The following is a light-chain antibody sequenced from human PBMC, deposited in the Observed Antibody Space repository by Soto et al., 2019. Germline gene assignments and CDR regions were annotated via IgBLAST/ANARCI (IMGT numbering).Light chain of an antibody. CDR3: QQYRNWPLT. CDR1: ESVRSS. CDR2: GAS. J-gene: IGKJ4*01. Sequence: EVVMTQSPATLSVSPGERASLSCRASESVRSSLAWYHQRPGQPPRLLIYGASTRATGIPARFSGSGSGTDFTLTVSRLEPEDSAVYYCQQYRNWPLTFGGGT. V-gene: IGKV3D-15*01.